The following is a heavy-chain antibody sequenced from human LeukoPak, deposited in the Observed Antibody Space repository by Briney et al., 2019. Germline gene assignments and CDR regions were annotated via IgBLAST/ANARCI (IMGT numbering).Heavy chain of an antibody. V-gene: IGHV4-34*01. CDR3: ARHELEYCSGGSCLAFDI. J-gene: IGHJ3*02. Sequence: SETLSLTCAVYVGSFSDYYWSWIRQPPGKGLEWIGEINHGGNTTYNPSLKSRVTMSVDTSKNQFSLKLSSVTAADTAVYYCARHELEYCSGGSCLAFDIWGQGTMVTVSS. D-gene: IGHD2-15*01. CDR1: VGSFSDYY. CDR2: INHGGNT.